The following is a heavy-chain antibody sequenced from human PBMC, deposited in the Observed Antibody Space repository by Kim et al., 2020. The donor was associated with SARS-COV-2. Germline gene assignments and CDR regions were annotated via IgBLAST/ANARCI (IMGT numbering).Heavy chain of an antibody. D-gene: IGHD4-17*01. CDR3: ASGTTVTTLDY. J-gene: IGHJ4*02. CDR2: IYYSGST. Sequence: SETLSLTCTVSGGSISSYYWSWIRQPPGKGLEWIGYIYYSGSTNYNPSLKSRVTISVDGSKNQFSLKLSPVTAADTAVYYCASGTTVTTLDYWGQGTLVTVSS. CDR1: GGSISSYY. V-gene: IGHV4-59*01.